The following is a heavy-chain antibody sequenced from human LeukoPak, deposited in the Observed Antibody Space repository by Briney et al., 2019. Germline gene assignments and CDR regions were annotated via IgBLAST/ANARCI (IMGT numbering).Heavy chain of an antibody. V-gene: IGHV3-NL1*01. CDR3: AKGSYGDNWFDP. Sequence: GGSLRLSCAASGFTFSSYGMHWVRQAPGQGLEWVSAISGSGDSTYYADSVKGRFTISRDNSKNTLYLQMNSLRAEDTAVYYCAKGSYGDNWFDPWGQGTLVTVSS. J-gene: IGHJ5*02. CDR2: ISGSGDST. CDR1: GFTFSSYG. D-gene: IGHD1-26*01.